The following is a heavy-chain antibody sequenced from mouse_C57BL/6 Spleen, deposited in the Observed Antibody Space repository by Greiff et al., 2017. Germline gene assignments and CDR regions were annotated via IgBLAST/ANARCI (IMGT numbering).Heavy chain of an antibody. D-gene: IGHD2-5*01. J-gene: IGHJ4*01. CDR1: GYAFSSYW. CDR2: IYPGDGDT. CDR3: AREPYSNYAMDY. Sequence: QVQLQQSGAELVKPGASVKISCKASGYAFSSYWMNWVKQRPGKGLEWIGQIYPGDGDTNYNGKFKGKATLTADKSSSTAYMQLSSLTSEDSAVYFCAREPYSNYAMDYWGQGTSVTVSS. V-gene: IGHV1-80*01.